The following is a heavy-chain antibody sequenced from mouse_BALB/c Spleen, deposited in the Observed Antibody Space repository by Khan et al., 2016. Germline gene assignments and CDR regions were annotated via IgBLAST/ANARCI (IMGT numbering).Heavy chain of an antibody. D-gene: IGHD3-2*01. CDR2: INTHSGVP. Sequence: QIQLVQSGPELKKPGETVRISCKASGYTFTTAGMQWVQKMPGKGLKWIGWINTHSGVPKYAEDFKGRFAISLETSASTAYLQISNLKNEDTATYFCAREGTARATWAMDYWGQGTSVTVSS. CDR1: GYTFTTAG. V-gene: IGHV9-4*02. J-gene: IGHJ4*01. CDR3: AREGTARATWAMDY.